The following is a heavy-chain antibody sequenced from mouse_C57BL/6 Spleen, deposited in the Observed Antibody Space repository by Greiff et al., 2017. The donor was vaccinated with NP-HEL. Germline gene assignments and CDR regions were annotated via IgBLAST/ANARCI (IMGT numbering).Heavy chain of an antibody. Sequence: QVQLQQSGAELVKPGASVKISCKASGYAFSSYWMNWVKRRPGKGLEWIGQIYPGDGDTNYNGKFKGKATLTADKSSSTAYMQLSSLTSEDSAVYFCAREDDYDGRRFAYWGQGTLVTVSA. CDR2: IYPGDGDT. CDR3: AREDDYDGRRFAY. D-gene: IGHD2-4*01. CDR1: GYAFSSYW. J-gene: IGHJ3*01. V-gene: IGHV1-80*01.